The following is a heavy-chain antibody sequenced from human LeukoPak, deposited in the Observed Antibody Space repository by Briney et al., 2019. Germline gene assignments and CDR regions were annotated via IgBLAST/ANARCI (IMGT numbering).Heavy chain of an antibody. D-gene: IGHD1-1*01. CDR2: ISGSGGST. V-gene: IGHV3-23*01. CDR1: GFTFSSYA. Sequence: GGSLRLSCAASGFTFSSYAMSWVRQAPGKGLEWVSAISGSGGSTYYADSVKGRFTISRDDSRNTVYLQLNNLRVEDTAIYFCAKANWVSNADAVWWGQGTQVTVSS. J-gene: IGHJ4*02. CDR3: AKANWVSNADAVW.